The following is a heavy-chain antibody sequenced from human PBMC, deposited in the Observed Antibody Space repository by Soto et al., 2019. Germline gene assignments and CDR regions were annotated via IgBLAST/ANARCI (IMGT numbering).Heavy chain of an antibody. V-gene: IGHV1-69*13. Sequence: GASVKVSCKASGGTFSSYAISWVRQAPGQGLEWMGGIIPIFGTANYAQKFQGRVTITADESTSTAYMELSSLRSEDTAVYYCATVIRSYYYYGMDVWGQGTTVTVSS. CDR1: GGTFSSYA. D-gene: IGHD3-16*02. J-gene: IGHJ6*02. CDR3: ATVIRSYYYYGMDV. CDR2: IIPIFGTA.